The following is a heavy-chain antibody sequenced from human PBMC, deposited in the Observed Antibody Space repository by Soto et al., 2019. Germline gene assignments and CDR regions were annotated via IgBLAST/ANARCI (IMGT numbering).Heavy chain of an antibody. Sequence: QVQLVQSGAEVKKPGSSVKVSCKASGGTFSSYTISWVRQAPGQGLEWMGRIIPILGIANYAQKFQGRVTITADKSTSKAYMELSSLRSEDTDVYDCARAIKTTVVRTVDYYGMDVWGQGTTVTVSS. J-gene: IGHJ6*02. CDR1: GGTFSSYT. CDR2: IIPILGIA. D-gene: IGHD4-17*01. V-gene: IGHV1-69*02. CDR3: ARAIKTTVVRTVDYYGMDV.